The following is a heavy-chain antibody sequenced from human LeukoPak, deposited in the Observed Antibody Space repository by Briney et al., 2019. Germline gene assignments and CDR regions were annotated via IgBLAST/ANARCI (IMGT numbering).Heavy chain of an antibody. D-gene: IGHD1-7*01. CDR3: ATAFKLELSYYYYGMDV. CDR1: GYTLTELS. V-gene: IGHV1-24*01. CDR2: FDPEDGET. J-gene: IGHJ6*02. Sequence: ASVTVSCKVSGYTLTELSMHWVRQAPGKGLEWMGGFDPEDGETIYAQKFQGRVTMTEDTSTDTAYMELSSLRSEDTAVYYCATAFKLELSYYYYGMDVWGQGTTVTVSS.